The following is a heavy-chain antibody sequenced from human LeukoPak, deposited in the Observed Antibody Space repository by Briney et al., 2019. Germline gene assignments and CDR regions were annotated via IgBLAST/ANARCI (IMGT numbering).Heavy chain of an antibody. Sequence: GGSLRLSCAASGFTFSSAAMSWVRQAPGKGLEWVSLISSSGGSTYYADSVKGRFIISRDNSKNTLYLQMNSLRAEDTAVYYCAKGSRSIAVDNLCDYWGQGSLVTVSS. CDR1: GFTFSSAA. CDR3: AKGSRSIAVDNLCDY. J-gene: IGHJ4*02. D-gene: IGHD6-19*01. CDR2: ISSSGGST. V-gene: IGHV3-23*01.